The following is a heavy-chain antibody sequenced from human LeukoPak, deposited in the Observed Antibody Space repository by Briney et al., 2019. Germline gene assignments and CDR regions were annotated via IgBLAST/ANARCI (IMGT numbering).Heavy chain of an antibody. Sequence: SETLSLTCAVYGGSFSGYYWSWIRQPPGKGLEWIGEINHSGSTNYNPSLKSRVTISVDTSKNQFSLKLSSVTAADTAVYYCARLWGDYGDYGAPDAFDIWGQGTMVTVSS. CDR1: GGSFSGYY. CDR3: ARLWGDYGDYGAPDAFDI. J-gene: IGHJ3*02. D-gene: IGHD4-17*01. V-gene: IGHV4-34*01. CDR2: INHSGST.